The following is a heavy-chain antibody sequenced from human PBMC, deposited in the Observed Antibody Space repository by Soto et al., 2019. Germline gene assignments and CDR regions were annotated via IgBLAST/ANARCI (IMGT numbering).Heavy chain of an antibody. CDR3: ARGRGYSYGRDFDY. V-gene: IGHV4-34*01. CDR1: GGSFSGYY. CDR2: INHSGST. J-gene: IGHJ4*02. Sequence: SETLSLTCAVYGGSFSGYYWSWIRQPPGKGLEWIGEINHSGSTNYNPSLKSRVTISVNTSKNQFSLKLSSVTAADTAVYYCARGRGYSYGRDFDYWGQGTLVTVSS. D-gene: IGHD5-18*01.